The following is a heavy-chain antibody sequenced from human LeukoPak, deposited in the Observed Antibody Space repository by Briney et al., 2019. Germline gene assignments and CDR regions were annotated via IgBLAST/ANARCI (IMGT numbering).Heavy chain of an antibody. Sequence: SGGSLRLSCAASGFTFSDYYMSWIRQAPGKGLEWVSYISSSGSTIYYADSVKGRFTISRDNAKNSLYLQMNSLRAEDTAVYYCASLMVRGVIADYFDYWGQGTLVTVSS. CDR3: ASLMVRGVIADYFDY. CDR1: GFTFSDYY. CDR2: ISSSGSTI. V-gene: IGHV3-11*01. J-gene: IGHJ4*02. D-gene: IGHD3-10*01.